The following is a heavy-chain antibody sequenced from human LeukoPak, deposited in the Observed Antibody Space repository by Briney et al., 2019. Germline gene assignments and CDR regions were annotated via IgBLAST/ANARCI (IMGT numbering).Heavy chain of an antibody. D-gene: IGHD1-26*01. CDR1: GYTFTSYG. CDR3: ARIGAGASFANYAFDI. CDR2: ISAHNGNT. J-gene: IGHJ3*02. Sequence: ASVKVSCKASGYTFTSYGISWVRQAPGQGLEWMGWISAHNGNTNYAQKLQGRVTMTTDTSTSTAYMELRSLRSDDTAVYYCARIGAGASFANYAFDIWGQGTMVTVSS. V-gene: IGHV1-18*01.